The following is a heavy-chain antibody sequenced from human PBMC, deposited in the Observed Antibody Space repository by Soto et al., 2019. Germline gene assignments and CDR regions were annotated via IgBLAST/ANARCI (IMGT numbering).Heavy chain of an antibody. Sequence: PSETLSLTCAVSGGFITNDYWSWIRQPPGKGLEWIGYVYHTGSTNYKPSLKSRVTISVDKSKNQFSLKLTSVTAADTAVYYCARHPFRYYDVLTGQIVYPEFNWVDPWGHGILVTVSS. D-gene: IGHD3-9*01. J-gene: IGHJ5*02. CDR1: GGFITNDY. V-gene: IGHV4-59*08. CDR3: ARHPFRYYDVLTGQIVYPEFNWVDP. CDR2: VYHTGST.